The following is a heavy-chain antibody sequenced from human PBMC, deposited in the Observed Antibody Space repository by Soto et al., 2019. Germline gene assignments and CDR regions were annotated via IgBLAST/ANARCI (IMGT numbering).Heavy chain of an antibody. Sequence: GGSLRLSCAASGFTFSSYAMSWVRQAPGKGLEWVSAISGSGGSTYYADSGKGRFTIARDNSKNTLYLQMNSLRAEDTAVYYCAKASGYSSNPTYDAFDIWGQGTMVTVSS. CDR1: GFTFSSYA. V-gene: IGHV3-23*01. D-gene: IGHD6-13*01. J-gene: IGHJ3*02. CDR2: ISGSGGST. CDR3: AKASGYSSNPTYDAFDI.